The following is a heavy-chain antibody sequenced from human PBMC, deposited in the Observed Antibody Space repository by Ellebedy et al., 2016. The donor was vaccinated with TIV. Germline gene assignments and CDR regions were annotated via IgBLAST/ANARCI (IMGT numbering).Heavy chain of an antibody. CDR3: VRDKMVDATTGSKFDY. Sequence: GGSLRLSXAASGFTFSSFAMNWVRQAPGKGLEWVSAISGNGAWKYYANSVKGRFTISRDSSQNTVYLQMNSLRAEGTDTAVYYCVRDKMVDATTGSKFDYWGQGTLVTVSS. CDR1: GFTFSSFA. V-gene: IGHV3-23*01. J-gene: IGHJ4*02. CDR2: ISGNGAWK. D-gene: IGHD2-15*01.